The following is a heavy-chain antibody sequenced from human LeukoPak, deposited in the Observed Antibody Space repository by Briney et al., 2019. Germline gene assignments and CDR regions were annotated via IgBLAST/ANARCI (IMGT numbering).Heavy chain of an antibody. J-gene: IGHJ4*02. Sequence: GGSLRLSCADSEFVFSDYYMSWIRQAPGKGLEWVSYISDSGSTIYYVDSVKGRFTISRDNAKSSMYLEMNSLRAEDTAVYYCAREHWAAPDHWGQGTLVTVSP. CDR2: ISDSGSTI. CDR3: AREHWAAPDH. V-gene: IGHV3-11*01. D-gene: IGHD3-16*01. CDR1: EFVFSDYY.